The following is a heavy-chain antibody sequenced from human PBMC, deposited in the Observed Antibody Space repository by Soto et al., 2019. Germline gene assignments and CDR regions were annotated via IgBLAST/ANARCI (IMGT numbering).Heavy chain of an antibody. D-gene: IGHD2-15*01. J-gene: IGHJ6*02. CDR1: GFTFRNYA. V-gene: IGHV3-30*04. Sequence: QVQLVESGGGVVQPGGSLRLSCAASGFTFRNYAMHWVRQAPGKGLECLAVIAYDGSNAFYRDSVQGRFTISRDNSKKPLYLHLHSQRYEDRGVYYCARGDREDILVVVGARLVEYGMDIWGQGTRVTVSS. CDR3: ARGDREDILVVVGARLVEYGMDI. CDR2: IAYDGSNA.